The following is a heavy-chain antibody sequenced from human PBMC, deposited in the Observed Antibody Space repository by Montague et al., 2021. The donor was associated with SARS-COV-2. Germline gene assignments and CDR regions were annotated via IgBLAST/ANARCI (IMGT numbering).Heavy chain of an antibody. CDR3: ARAKGSRYYYDSSGYYRDRGYYYHYYGMDV. CDR1: GGSISGYY. V-gene: IGHV4-59*08. CDR2: IYYTGST. J-gene: IGHJ6*02. Sequence: SETLSLTCTVSGGSISGYYWTWMRQPPGKGLEWLGHIYYTGSTKYNPSLKSRVTISIDTPKNQFSLKLSSVTAADTAVYYCARAKGSRYYYDSSGYYRDRGYYYHYYGMDVWGQGTTVTVSS. D-gene: IGHD3-22*01.